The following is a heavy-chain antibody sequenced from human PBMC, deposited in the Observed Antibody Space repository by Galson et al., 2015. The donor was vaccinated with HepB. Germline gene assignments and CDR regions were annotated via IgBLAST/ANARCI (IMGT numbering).Heavy chain of an antibody. CDR1: GFTFSSYA. CDR3: AKDFARGRDFDWYDPVAY. V-gene: IGHV3-23*01. Sequence: SLRLSCAASGFTFSSYAMSWVRQAPGKGLVWVSTISAPGGSTYYADSVKGRFTMSRDNVKNILYLQMNSLRADDTAVYYCAKDFARGRDFDWYDPVAYWGQGTLVTVSS. CDR2: ISAPGGST. J-gene: IGHJ4*02. D-gene: IGHD3-9*01.